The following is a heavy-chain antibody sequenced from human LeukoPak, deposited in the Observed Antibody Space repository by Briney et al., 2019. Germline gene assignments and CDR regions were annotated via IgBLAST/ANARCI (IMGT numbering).Heavy chain of an antibody. J-gene: IGHJ3*02. CDR2: IIPIFGTA. CDR1: GGTFSSYA. V-gene: IGHV1-69*05. D-gene: IGHD3-9*01. CDR3: ARGKTSDDIIEDAFDI. Sequence: SVKVSCKASGGTFSSYAISWVRQAPGQGLEWMGGIIPIFGTANYAQKFQGRVTITTDESTSTAYMELSSLRSEDTAVYYCARGKTSDDIIEDAFDIWGQGTMVAVSS.